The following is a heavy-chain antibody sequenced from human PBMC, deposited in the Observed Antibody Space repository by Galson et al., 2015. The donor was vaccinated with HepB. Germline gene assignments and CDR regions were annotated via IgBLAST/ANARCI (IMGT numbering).Heavy chain of an antibody. CDR1: GFTFSNAW. V-gene: IGHV3-15*01. J-gene: IGHJ4*02. D-gene: IGHD1-26*01. CDR3: TTDPGRWLRSPGIVGATLDY. Sequence: SLRLSCAASGFTFSNAWMSWVRQAPGKGLEWVGRIKSKTDGGTTDYAAPVKGRFTISRDDSKNTLYLQMNSLKTEDTAVYYCTTDPGRWLRSPGIVGATLDYWGQGTLVTVSS. CDR2: IKSKTDGGTT.